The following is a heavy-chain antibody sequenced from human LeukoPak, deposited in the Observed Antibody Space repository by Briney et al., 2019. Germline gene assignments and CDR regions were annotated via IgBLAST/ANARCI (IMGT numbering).Heavy chain of an antibody. Sequence: ASVKVSCKASGYTFTSYAMHWVRQAPGQRLEWMGWINAGNGNTKYSQKFQGRVTITGDTSASTAYMELSSLRSEDTAVYYCAREADFWSGYYWDYWGQGTLVTVSS. J-gene: IGHJ4*02. CDR3: AREADFWSGYYWDY. V-gene: IGHV1-3*01. CDR2: INAGNGNT. D-gene: IGHD3-3*01. CDR1: GYTFTSYA.